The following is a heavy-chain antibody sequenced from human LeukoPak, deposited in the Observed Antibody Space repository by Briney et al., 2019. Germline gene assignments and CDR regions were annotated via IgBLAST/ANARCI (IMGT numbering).Heavy chain of an antibody. CDR1: GLPIGDFA. CDR2: ISGDGVST. J-gene: IGHJ4*02. Sequence: GGSLRLSCVASGLPIGDFAMHWVRQAPGQGLEWVSLISGDGVSTFFADSVRGRFSISRDNSKNSLFLEMSSLRTEDTAMYYCARESGKFDYWGQGTLVAVSS. V-gene: IGHV3-43*02. CDR3: ARESGKFDY.